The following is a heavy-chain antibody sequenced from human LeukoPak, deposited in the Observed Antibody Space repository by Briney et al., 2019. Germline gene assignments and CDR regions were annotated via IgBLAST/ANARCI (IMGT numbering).Heavy chain of an antibody. CDR1: GFTFSSYW. J-gene: IGHJ6*02. CDR3: ARDNRITIFGVAEYYYGMDA. V-gene: IGHV3-7*01. CDR2: IKQDGSEK. D-gene: IGHD3-3*01. Sequence: GGSLRLSCAASGFTFSSYWMSWVRQAPGKGLEWVANIKQDGSEKYYVDSVKGRFTISRDNAKNSLYLQMNSLRAEDTAVYYCARDNRITIFGVAEYYYGMDAWGQGTTVTVSS.